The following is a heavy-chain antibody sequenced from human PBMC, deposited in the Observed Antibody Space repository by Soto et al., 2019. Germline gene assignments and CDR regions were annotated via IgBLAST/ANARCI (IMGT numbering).Heavy chain of an antibody. D-gene: IGHD5-18*01. Sequence: RASVKVSCKASGYTFTSYDINWVRQATGQGLEWMGWMNPNSGNTGYAQKFQGRVTMTRNTSISTAYMELSSLRSEDTAVYYCARSHLRGYSYGFGAYYYYGMDVWGQGTTVTVSS. J-gene: IGHJ6*02. V-gene: IGHV1-8*01. CDR3: ARSHLRGYSYGFGAYYYYGMDV. CDR2: MNPNSGNT. CDR1: GYTFTSYD.